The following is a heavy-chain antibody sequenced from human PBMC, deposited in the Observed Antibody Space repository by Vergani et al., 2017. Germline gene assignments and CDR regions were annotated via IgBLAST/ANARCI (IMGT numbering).Heavy chain of an antibody. CDR3: AGDRVAYSGFYYGMDV. D-gene: IGHD3-10*01. CDR1: GYTFSAYY. Sequence: QVQLVQSGAEVKKPGASVKVSCQTSGYTFSAYYIHWVRQAPGQGLEWMGWVNPNSGDTNYAQKFQGRVTMTRDMAINTTYMELSRLTSDDTAVYYCAGDRVAYSGFYYGMDVWGQGTTVTVSS. CDR2: VNPNSGDT. J-gene: IGHJ6*02. V-gene: IGHV1-2*02.